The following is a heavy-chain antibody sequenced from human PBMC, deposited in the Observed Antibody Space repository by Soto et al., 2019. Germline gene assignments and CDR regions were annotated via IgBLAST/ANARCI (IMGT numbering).Heavy chain of an antibody. Sequence: SETLSLTCTVSGGSISSGGYYWSWIRQHPGKGLEWIGYIYYSGSTYYNPSLKSRVTISVDTSKNQFSLKLSSVTAADTAVYYCARASNIAARPFDYWGQGTLVTVSS. CDR2: IYYSGST. V-gene: IGHV4-31*03. J-gene: IGHJ4*02. D-gene: IGHD6-6*01. CDR1: GGSISSGGYY. CDR3: ARASNIAARPFDY.